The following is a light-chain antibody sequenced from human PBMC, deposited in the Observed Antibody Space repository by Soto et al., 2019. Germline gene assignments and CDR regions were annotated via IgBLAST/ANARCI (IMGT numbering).Light chain of an antibody. CDR2: DAS. CDR3: QHSLT. J-gene: IGKJ4*01. V-gene: IGKV3-15*01. CDR1: QSVTTN. Sequence: EVVMTQSPATLSVSPGERVTFSCRASQSVTTNLAWYQHKPGQSPRLLISDASTGASGIPPRFSGSGSGTEFTLTIDRLQSADFAVYYCQHSLTFGGGTKVEIK.